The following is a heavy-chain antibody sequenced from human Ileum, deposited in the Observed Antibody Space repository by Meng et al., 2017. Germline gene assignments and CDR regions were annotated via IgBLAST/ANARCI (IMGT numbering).Heavy chain of an antibody. D-gene: IGHD5-18*01. Sequence: GESLKISCVASGFTFSSYWMTWVRQSPGKGPELVANINQDETTKSYMDSVKGRFTISRDNAKNSFYLQMNTLRVEDTALYYCARDPGYGSFDIWGQGKMVTVSS. CDR2: INQDETTK. CDR3: ARDPGYGSFDI. CDR1: GFTFSSYW. J-gene: IGHJ3*02. V-gene: IGHV3-7*01.